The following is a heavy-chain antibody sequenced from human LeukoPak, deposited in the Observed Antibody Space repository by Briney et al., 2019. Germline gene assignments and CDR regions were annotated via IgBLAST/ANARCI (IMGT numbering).Heavy chain of an antibody. Sequence: ASVKVSCKASGGTFSSYAISWVRQAPGQGLEWMGWISAYNGNTNYAQKLQGRVTMTTDTSTSTAYMELRSLRSDDTAVYYCARGDRYSSSWYSGPYYYCGMDVWGQGTTVTVSS. D-gene: IGHD6-13*01. CDR1: GGTFSSYA. V-gene: IGHV1-18*01. J-gene: IGHJ6*02. CDR2: ISAYNGNT. CDR3: ARGDRYSSSWYSGPYYYCGMDV.